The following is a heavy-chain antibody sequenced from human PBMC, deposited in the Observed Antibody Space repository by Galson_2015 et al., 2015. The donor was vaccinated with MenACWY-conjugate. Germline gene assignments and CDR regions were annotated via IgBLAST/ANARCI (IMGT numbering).Heavy chain of an antibody. CDR2: ISGRDGST. CDR1: GFSFATFD. J-gene: IGHJ4*02. Sequence: SLRLSCAASGFSFATFDMSWGRLAPGKGLEWVSFISGRDGSTHYADSVKGRFTISRDNSKNTLYLQMGSLRAEDTAVYYCVKGGWLDDWGQGSLVTVSS. D-gene: IGHD2-15*01. V-gene: IGHV3-23*01. CDR3: VKGGWLDD.